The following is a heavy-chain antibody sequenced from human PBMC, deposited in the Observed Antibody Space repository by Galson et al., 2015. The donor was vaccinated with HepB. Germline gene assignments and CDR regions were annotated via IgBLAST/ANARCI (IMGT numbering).Heavy chain of an antibody. CDR2: ISYDGSNK. V-gene: IGHV3-30-3*01. Sequence: SLRLSCAASGFTFSSYAMHWVRQAPGKGLEWVAVISYDGSNKYYADSVKGRFTISRDNSKNTLYLQMNSLRAEDTAVYYCARFGHPYGSGSYPYYYGMDVWGQGTTVTVSS. J-gene: IGHJ6*02. CDR1: GFTFSSYA. D-gene: IGHD3-10*01. CDR3: ARFGHPYGSGSYPYYYGMDV.